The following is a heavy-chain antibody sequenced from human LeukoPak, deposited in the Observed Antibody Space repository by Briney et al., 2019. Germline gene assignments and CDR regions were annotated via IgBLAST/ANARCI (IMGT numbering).Heavy chain of an antibody. D-gene: IGHD3-3*01. CDR1: GGTFSSYA. V-gene: IGHV1-69*06. Sequence: ASVKVSCKASGGTFSSYAISWVRQAPGQGLEWMGGIIPIFGTANYAQKFQGRVTMTEDTSTDTAYMELSSLRSEDTAVYYCAALAPPYDFWSGYRFDYWGQGTLVTVSS. CDR3: AALAPPYDFWSGYRFDY. CDR2: IIPIFGTA. J-gene: IGHJ4*02.